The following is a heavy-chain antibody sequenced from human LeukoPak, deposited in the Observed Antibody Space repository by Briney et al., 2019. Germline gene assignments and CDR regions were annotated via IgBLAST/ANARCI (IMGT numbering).Heavy chain of an antibody. CDR2: FDPEDGET. V-gene: IGHV1-24*01. Sequence: ASVKVSCKVSGYTLTELSMHWVRQAPGKGLEWMGGFDPEDGETIYAQKFQGRVTMTEDTSTDTAYMELSSLRSEDTAVYYCARGLGMATTRDAFDIWGQGTMVTVSS. J-gene: IGHJ3*02. CDR3: ARGLGMATTRDAFDI. D-gene: IGHD5-24*01. CDR1: GYTLTELS.